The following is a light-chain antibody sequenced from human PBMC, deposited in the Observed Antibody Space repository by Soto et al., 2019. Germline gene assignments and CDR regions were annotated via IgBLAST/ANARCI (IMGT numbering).Light chain of an antibody. V-gene: IGKV1-33*01. CDR3: QQYENLPT. CDR2: DAS. CDR1: QNINNY. Sequence: EIQMTQSPSSLSASVGDRVTITFQASQNINNYLNCYQQKPGRAPKLLIYDASNLEAGVPSRFRGSGSGTDFTFTISRLQPEDIATYYCQQYENLPTFGQGTRLAIK. J-gene: IGKJ5*01.